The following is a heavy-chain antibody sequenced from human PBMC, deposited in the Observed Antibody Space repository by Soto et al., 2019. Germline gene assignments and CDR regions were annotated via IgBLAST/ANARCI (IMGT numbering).Heavy chain of an antibody. V-gene: IGHV1-2*02. CDR3: SRDLAKGGGSSGFDY. CDR2: INPKSGGT. Sequence: QVQLLQSGAEVKKPGASVKVSCKASGDTFTANYIHWVRQAPGQGFEWMGWINPKSGGTKYPQKFQGRVTMTRDTTLSTVYMPLTRLTSVDTAVYYCSRDLAKGGGSSGFDYWGQGTLVTVSS. J-gene: IGHJ4*02. CDR1: GDTFTANY. D-gene: IGHD1-26*01.